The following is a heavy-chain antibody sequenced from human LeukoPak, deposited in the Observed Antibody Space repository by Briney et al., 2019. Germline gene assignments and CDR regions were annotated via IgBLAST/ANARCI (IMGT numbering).Heavy chain of an antibody. V-gene: IGHV4-59*08. CDR2: IYYSGST. J-gene: IGHJ3*02. D-gene: IGHD2-2*02. Sequence: SETLSLTCTVSGGSISSYYWSWIRQPPGKGLEWIGYIYYSGSTNYNPSLKSRVTISVDTSKNQFSLKLSSVTAADTAVYYCARQSYCRSTSCYRWNDAFDIWGQGTMVTVSS. CDR3: ARQSYCRSTSCYRWNDAFDI. CDR1: GGSISSYY.